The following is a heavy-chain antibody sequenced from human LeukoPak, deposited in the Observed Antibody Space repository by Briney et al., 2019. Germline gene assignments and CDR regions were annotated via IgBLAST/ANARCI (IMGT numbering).Heavy chain of an antibody. CDR3: GAPLQQWLVPGGGTFDF. V-gene: IGHV1-2*02. J-gene: IGHJ4*02. D-gene: IGHD6-19*01. Sequence: ASVKVSCKASGYTFTGYYMHWVRLAPGQGLEWMGWINPNTGGTNPAQKFQGRVTMTWDTSISTAYMELSRLKSDDTAVYYCGAPLQQWLVPGGGTFDFWGQGTLVTVSS. CDR2: INPNTGGT. CDR1: GYTFTGYY.